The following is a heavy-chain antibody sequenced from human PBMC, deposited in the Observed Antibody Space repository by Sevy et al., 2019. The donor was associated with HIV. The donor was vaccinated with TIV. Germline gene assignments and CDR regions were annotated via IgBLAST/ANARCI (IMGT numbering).Heavy chain of an antibody. D-gene: IGHD2-2*01. CDR2: IYPGDSDT. CDR1: GYSFTSYW. Sequence: GESLKISCKGSGYSFTSYWIGWVRQMPGKGLEWRGIIYPGDSDTRYSPSFQGQVTISGDKSISTAYLQWSSLKASDTAMYYCASSLGGDIVVVPAAIFYGAFDIWGQGTMVTVSS. V-gene: IGHV5-51*01. J-gene: IGHJ3*02. CDR3: ASSLGGDIVVVPAAIFYGAFDI.